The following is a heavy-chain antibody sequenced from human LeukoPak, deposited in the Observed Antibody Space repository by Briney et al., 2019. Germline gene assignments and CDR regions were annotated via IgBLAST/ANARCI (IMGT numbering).Heavy chain of an antibody. CDR2: ISGSGGST. Sequence: GGSLGLSCAASGFTFSSYAMSWVRQAPGKGLEWVSAISGSGGSTYYADSVKGRFTISRDNSKNTLYLQMNSLRAEDTAVYYCAKEGYCGGDCRLYYYYMDVWGKGATVTVSS. CDR3: AKEGYCGGDCRLYYYYMDV. V-gene: IGHV3-23*01. D-gene: IGHD2-21*02. J-gene: IGHJ6*03. CDR1: GFTFSSYA.